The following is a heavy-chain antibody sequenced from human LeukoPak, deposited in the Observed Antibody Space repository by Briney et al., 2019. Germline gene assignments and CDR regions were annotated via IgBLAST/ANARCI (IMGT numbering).Heavy chain of an antibody. V-gene: IGHV1-69*05. CDR3: ARATAEYSGYGIGSYGGNSGSFDY. D-gene: IGHD4-23*01. J-gene: IGHJ4*02. Sequence: ASVKVSSKASGGTFSSYAISWVRQAPGPGLEWMGGIIPIFGTANYAQKFQGRVTITTDESTSTAYMELSSLRSEDTAVYYCARATAEYSGYGIGSYGGNSGSFDYWGQGTLVTVSS. CDR2: IIPIFGTA. CDR1: GGTFSSYA.